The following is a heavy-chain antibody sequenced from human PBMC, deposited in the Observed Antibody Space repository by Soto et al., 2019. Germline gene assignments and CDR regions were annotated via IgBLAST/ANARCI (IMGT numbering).Heavy chain of an antibody. CDR2: IYHSGIT. J-gene: IGHJ5*02. CDR1: GGSINSGGYF. CDR3: ESFLFTSPGGCDP. V-gene: IGHV4-31*03. Sequence: QVQLQESGPGLVKPSQTLSLTCSVSGGSINSGGYFWRWIRQHPGKGLECIGYIYHSGITYYNPCFNIRVTIPIDSSKISCSLQQRSVTAADTFLYFWESFLFTSPGGCDPCSERKLVTVSS. D-gene: IGHD3-10*01.